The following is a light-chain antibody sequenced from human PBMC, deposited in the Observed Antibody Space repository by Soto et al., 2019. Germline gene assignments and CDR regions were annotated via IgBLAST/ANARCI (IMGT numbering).Light chain of an antibody. J-gene: IGKJ5*01. CDR1: QSVSIN. Sequence: EIVMTQSPATLSVSPVERATLSCMASQSVSINLAWYQQKPGQAPRLLIYGASTRATGIPARFSGSGSGTEFTLTISSLQSEDFAVYYCQQYNNWPITFGQGTRLEIK. CDR3: QQYNNWPIT. V-gene: IGKV3-15*01. CDR2: GAS.